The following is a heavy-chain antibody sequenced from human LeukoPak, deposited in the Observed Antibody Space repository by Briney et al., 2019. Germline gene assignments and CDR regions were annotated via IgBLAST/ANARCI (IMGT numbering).Heavy chain of an antibody. CDR1: GFTFSSYA. J-gene: IGHJ4*02. CDR2: ISYDGSNK. V-gene: IGHV3-30*04. D-gene: IGHD3-10*01. CDR3: AKGYGSGVSWFDY. Sequence: PGGSLRLSCAASGFTFSSYAMHWVRQAPGKGLEWVAVISYDGSNKYYADSVKGRFTISRDNSKNTLYLQMNSLRAEDTAVYYCAKGYGSGVSWFDYWGQGTLVTVSS.